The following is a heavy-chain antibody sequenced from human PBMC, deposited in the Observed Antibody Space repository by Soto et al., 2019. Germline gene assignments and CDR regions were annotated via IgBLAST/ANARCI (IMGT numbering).Heavy chain of an antibody. CDR2: ISAYNGNT. Sequence: ASVKVSCKASGYTFTSYGISWVRQAPGQGLEWMGWISAYNGNTNYAQKLQGRVTMTTDTSTSTAYMELRSLRSDDTAVYYCARDYDSSGYCSFDYWGQGTLVTVSS. CDR1: GYTFTSYG. V-gene: IGHV1-18*01. J-gene: IGHJ4*02. CDR3: ARDYDSSGYCSFDY. D-gene: IGHD3-22*01.